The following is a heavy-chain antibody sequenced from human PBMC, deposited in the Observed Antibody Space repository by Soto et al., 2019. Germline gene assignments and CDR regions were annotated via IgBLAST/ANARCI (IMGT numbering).Heavy chain of an antibody. CDR2: ISGDGSRT. CDR1: GFTFTNYW. Sequence: GGSLRLSCATSGFTFTNYWTHWVRQAPGEGLVWVSRISGDGSRTNYADSVKGRFTISRDNAKTSLYLQMNSLRADDTAVYYGARGAGGAYYLDYWGQGT. J-gene: IGHJ4*02. V-gene: IGHV3-74*01. CDR3: ARGAGGAYYLDY. D-gene: IGHD3-10*01.